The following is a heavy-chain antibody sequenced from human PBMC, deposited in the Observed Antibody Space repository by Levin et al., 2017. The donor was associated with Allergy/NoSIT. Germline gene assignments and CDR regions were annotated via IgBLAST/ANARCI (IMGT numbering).Heavy chain of an antibody. V-gene: IGHV1-18*01. J-gene: IGHJ5*02. Sequence: ASVKVSCKAAGYTFTHYGITWVRQAPGQGLEWVGWISAHNGDTNYAEKFRGRVTVTTDTSASTAYMELRSLQSDDSAIYYCARETRGFFDPWGQGTLVTVSS. CDR2: ISAHNGDT. D-gene: IGHD3-10*01. CDR3: ARETRGFFDP. CDR1: GYTFTHYG.